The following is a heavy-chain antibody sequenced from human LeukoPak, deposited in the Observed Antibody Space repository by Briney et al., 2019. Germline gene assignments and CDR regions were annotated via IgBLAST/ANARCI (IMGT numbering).Heavy chain of an antibody. CDR2: IIPIFGTA. CDR1: GGTFSSYA. CDR3: ARVSDFWIGYTSYFDY. V-gene: IGHV1-69*06. J-gene: IGHJ4*02. Sequence: ASVKVSCKASGGTFSSYAISWVRQAPGQGLEWMGGIIPIFGTANYAQKFQGRVTITADKSTSTAYMELSSLRSEDTAVYYCARVSDFWIGYTSYFDYWGQGTLVTVSS. D-gene: IGHD3-3*01.